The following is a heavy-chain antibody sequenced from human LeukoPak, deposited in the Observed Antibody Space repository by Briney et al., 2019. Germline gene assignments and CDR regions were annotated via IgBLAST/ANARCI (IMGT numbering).Heavy chain of an antibody. CDR2: IKHDGSEK. Sequence: GESLRLSCAASGFTFTIYWMSWVRQAPGKGLEWVANIKHDGSEKYYVDSVRGRFTISRDNAKNSLYLQMNSLRAEDTAVYYCARNEVWGQGTLVIVSS. CDR1: GFTFTIYW. J-gene: IGHJ4*02. V-gene: IGHV3-7*04. CDR3: ARNEV.